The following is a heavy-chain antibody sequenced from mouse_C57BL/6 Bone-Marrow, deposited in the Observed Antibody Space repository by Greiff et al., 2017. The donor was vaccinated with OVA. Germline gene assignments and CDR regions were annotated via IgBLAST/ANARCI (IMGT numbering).Heavy chain of an antibody. CDR3: ARDDYYDEDY. V-gene: IGHV1-63*01. CDR1: GYTFTNYW. D-gene: IGHD1-1*01. Sequence: QVQLQQSGAELVRPGTSVKMSCKASGYTFTNYWIGWAKQRPGHGLEWIGDIYPGGGYTNDNETIKGKATLTADQSSSTSYMQFSSLTSEDSAIYYCARDDYYDEDYWGQGTTLTVSS. CDR2: IYPGGGYT. J-gene: IGHJ2*01.